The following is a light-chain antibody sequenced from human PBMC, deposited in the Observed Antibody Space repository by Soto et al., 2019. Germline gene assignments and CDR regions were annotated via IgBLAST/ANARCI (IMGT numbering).Light chain of an antibody. J-gene: IGKJ5*01. CDR1: QIVSSGS. V-gene: IGKV3-20*01. CDR3: QQYGRSPST. Sequence: IVLTQSPGTLSLSPGERATLSCRASQIVSSGSLAWYQQKPGQAPRLLIYAASSRATGIPDRFSGSGSGTDFTLTISRVEPEDFAVYYCQQYGRSPSTFGQGTRLEIK. CDR2: AAS.